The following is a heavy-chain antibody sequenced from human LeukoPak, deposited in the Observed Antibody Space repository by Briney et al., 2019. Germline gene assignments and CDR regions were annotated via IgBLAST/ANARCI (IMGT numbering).Heavy chain of an antibody. Sequence: GGSLRLSCAVSGITLSNYGMSWVRQAPGKGLEWVAGISGSGGGTNYADAVKGRFTISRDNRKNTLHLQMNSLRAEDTAVYFCAKRGVVIRVFLVGFHKEAYYFDSWGQGALVIVSS. CDR1: GITLSNYG. J-gene: IGHJ4*02. D-gene: IGHD3-10*01. CDR2: ISGSGGGT. V-gene: IGHV3-23*01. CDR3: AKRGVVIRVFLVGFHKEAYYFDS.